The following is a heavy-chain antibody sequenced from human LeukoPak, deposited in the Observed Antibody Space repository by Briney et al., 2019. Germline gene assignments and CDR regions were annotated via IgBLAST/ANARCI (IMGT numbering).Heavy chain of an antibody. V-gene: IGHV3-11*01. Sequence: GGSLRLSCAASGFTFSDYYMSWIRQAPGQGLEWVSYISSSGSTIYYADSVKGRFTISRDNAKNSLYLQMNSLRAEDTAVYCCARVAYDSSGYYYSQDTHSFDYWGQGTLVTVSS. D-gene: IGHD3-22*01. CDR2: ISSSGSTI. CDR3: ARVAYDSSGYYYSQDTHSFDY. CDR1: GFTFSDYY. J-gene: IGHJ4*02.